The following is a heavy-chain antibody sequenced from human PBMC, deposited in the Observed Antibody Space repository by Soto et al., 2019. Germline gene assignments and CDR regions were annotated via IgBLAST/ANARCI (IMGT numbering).Heavy chain of an antibody. CDR1: GYTFSSYN. D-gene: IGHD3-3*01. Sequence: QVQLVQSGAEVKRPGASVKVSCKASGYTFSSYNIYWVRQASGQGLEWMGWINPNSGDTGYAHNFLGRATLTGDPAIRTADMELTSLKSEDTAVYYGARGGRYGEWFPWFDPWGQGTLVTVSS. CDR3: ARGGRYGEWFPWFDP. V-gene: IGHV1-8*01. J-gene: IGHJ5*02. CDR2: INPNSGDT.